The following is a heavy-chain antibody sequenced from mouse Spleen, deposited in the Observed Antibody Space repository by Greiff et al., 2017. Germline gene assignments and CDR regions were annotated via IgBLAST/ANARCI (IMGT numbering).Heavy chain of an antibody. V-gene: IGHV5-9-3*01. Sequence: VQLQQSGGGLVKPGGSLKLSCAASGFTFSSYAMSWVRQTPEKRLEWVATISSGGSYTYYPDSVKGRFTISRDNAKNTLYLQMSSLRSEDTAMYYCARHDGSSSPWFAYWGQGTLVTVSA. CDR2: ISSGGSYT. CDR1: GFTFSSYA. D-gene: IGHD1-1*01. CDR3: ARHDGSSSPWFAY. J-gene: IGHJ3*01.